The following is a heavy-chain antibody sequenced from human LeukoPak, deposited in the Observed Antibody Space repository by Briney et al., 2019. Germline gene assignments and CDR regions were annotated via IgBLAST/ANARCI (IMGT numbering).Heavy chain of an antibody. Sequence: ASVKVSCKASGYTFTSYDSNWVRQATGQGLEWMGWMNPNSGNTGYAQKFQGRVTMTRNTSISTAYMELSSLRSEDTAVYYCARDRFHGSGTQGYYYYYGMDVWGQGTTVTVSS. D-gene: IGHD3-10*01. CDR1: GYTFTSYD. CDR3: ARDRFHGSGTQGYYYYYGMDV. CDR2: MNPNSGNT. V-gene: IGHV1-8*01. J-gene: IGHJ6*02.